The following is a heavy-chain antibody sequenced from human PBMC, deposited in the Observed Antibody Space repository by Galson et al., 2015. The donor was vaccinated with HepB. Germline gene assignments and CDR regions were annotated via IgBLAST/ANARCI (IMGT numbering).Heavy chain of an antibody. Sequence: SVKVSCKASGYTFTSYGISWVRQAPGQGLEWMGWISAYNGNTNYAQKLQGRVTMTTDTSTSTAYMELRSLRSDDTAVYYCARIEKGSIAVAWLLDYWVHGTLVTASS. V-gene: IGHV1-18*04. J-gene: IGHJ4*01. CDR3: ARIEKGSIAVAWLLDY. CDR2: ISAYNGNT. D-gene: IGHD6-19*01. CDR1: GYTFTSYG.